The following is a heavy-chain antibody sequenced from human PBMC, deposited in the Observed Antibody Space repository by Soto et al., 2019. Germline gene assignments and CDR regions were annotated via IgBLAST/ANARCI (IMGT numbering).Heavy chain of an antibody. CDR2: VYYSGST. D-gene: IGHD1-1*01. Sequence: SETMSLTCTVSGGYMTGFYWSWIRQSPGKGLEWIGNVYYSGSTNYNPSLQSRVTFSVDTSKNQFSLKLNSVTAADTAVYYCEGPWRVQLAYWGQGTLVTVSS. CDR3: EGPWRVQLAY. V-gene: IGHV4-59*01. J-gene: IGHJ4*02. CDR1: GGYMTGFY.